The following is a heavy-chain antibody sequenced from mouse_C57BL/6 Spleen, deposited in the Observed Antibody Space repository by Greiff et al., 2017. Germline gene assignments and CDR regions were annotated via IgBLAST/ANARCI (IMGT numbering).Heavy chain of an antibody. V-gene: IGHV5-12*01. Sequence: EVHLVESGGGLVQPGGSLKLSCAASGFTFSDYYMYWVRQTPEKRLEWVAYISNGGGSTYYPDTVKGRFTVSRNNAKNTPYLQMRRLKSEDTAMYYCARQGSYHAMDYGGQGTSVTVSA. J-gene: IGHJ4*01. CDR3: ARQGSYHAMDY. CDR1: GFTFSDYY. CDR2: ISNGGGST.